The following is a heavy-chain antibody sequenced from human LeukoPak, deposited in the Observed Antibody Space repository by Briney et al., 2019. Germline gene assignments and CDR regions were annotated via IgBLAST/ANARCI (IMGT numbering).Heavy chain of an antibody. V-gene: IGHV4-59*08. D-gene: IGHD3-10*01. J-gene: IGHJ5*02. Sequence: SETLSLTCTVSGGSMSSYYWSWIRQSPGKGLEWVGYISYSGTTNYNPSLKSRVTISLGTSKNRFSLNLTSVTAADTAVYYCARHGSGTSLALYPWGQGTLVTVSS. CDR1: GGSMSSYY. CDR2: ISYSGTT. CDR3: ARHGSGTSLALYP.